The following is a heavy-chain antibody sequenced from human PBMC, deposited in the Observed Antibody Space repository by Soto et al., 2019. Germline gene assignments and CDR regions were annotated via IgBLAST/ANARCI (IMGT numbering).Heavy chain of an antibody. J-gene: IGHJ4*02. CDR1: GGSFSGYY. CDR3: ARLSTDY. CDR2: INHSGST. V-gene: IGHV4-34*01. Sequence: SETLSLTCAVYGGSFSGYYWSWIRQPPGKGLEWIGEINHSGSTNYNPSLKSRVTISVDTSKNQFSLKLSSVTAADTAVYYCARLSTDYWGQGTLVTVSS.